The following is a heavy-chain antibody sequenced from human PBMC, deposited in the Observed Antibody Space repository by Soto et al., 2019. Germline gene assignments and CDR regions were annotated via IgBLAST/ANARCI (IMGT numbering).Heavy chain of an antibody. J-gene: IGHJ4*02. CDR2: FNQGGST. CDR1: VGPFMGYY. V-gene: IGHV4-34*01. D-gene: IGHD6-13*01. Sequence: QVQLRRGGAGRLNLSEPLSLPCAVYVGPFMGYYGSWFRRPPGKGLEWIGEFNQGGSTNYNPSLKSRVTISVDTSKNQFSLKLSSVTAADTAVYYCARTYSSSWSPFEYWGQGALVTVSS. CDR3: ARTYSSSWSPFEY.